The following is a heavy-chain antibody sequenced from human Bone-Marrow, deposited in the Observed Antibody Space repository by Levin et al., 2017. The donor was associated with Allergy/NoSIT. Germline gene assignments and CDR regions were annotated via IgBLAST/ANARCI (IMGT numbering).Heavy chain of an antibody. CDR1: GFTFSSFA. Sequence: GESLKISCAASGFTFSSFAVSWVRQAPGKGLEWVSTISGSGVSIHYADSVKGRFTISRDNSKNTVYLQMNSLRADDTAVYYCAKLGTPKTRVLMDVWGQGTTVTVSS. CDR2: ISGSGVSI. J-gene: IGHJ6*02. V-gene: IGHV3-23*01. D-gene: IGHD1/OR15-1a*01. CDR3: AKLGTPKTRVLMDV.